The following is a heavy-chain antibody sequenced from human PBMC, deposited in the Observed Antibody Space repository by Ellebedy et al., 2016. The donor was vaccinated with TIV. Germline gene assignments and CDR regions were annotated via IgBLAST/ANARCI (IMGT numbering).Heavy chain of an antibody. V-gene: IGHV3-23*01. CDR2: LYDSGRGI. CDR1: GLTVSSNY. CDR3: VKDQIAGDGRWVFDI. J-gene: IGHJ3*02. D-gene: IGHD5-24*01. Sequence: PGGSLRLSCAASGLTVSSNYMNWVRQAPGKGLEGVSGLYDSGRGIFYSDSVRGRFTVSRDNSKNTLYLHMNSLSVEDTAIYYCVKDQIAGDGRWVFDIWGQGTVVTVSS.